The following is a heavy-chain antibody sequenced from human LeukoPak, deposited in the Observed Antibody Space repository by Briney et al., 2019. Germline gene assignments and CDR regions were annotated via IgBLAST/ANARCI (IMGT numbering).Heavy chain of an antibody. D-gene: IGHD3-22*01. Sequence: APVKVSCKVSGYTLTELSMHWVRQAPGKGLEWMGGFDPEDGETIYAQKFQGRVTMTEDTSTDTAYMELSSLRSEDTAVYYCATRQYYYDSSGYSTNWFDPWGQGTLVTVSS. J-gene: IGHJ5*02. V-gene: IGHV1-24*01. CDR3: ATRQYYYDSSGYSTNWFDP. CDR2: FDPEDGET. CDR1: GYTLTELS.